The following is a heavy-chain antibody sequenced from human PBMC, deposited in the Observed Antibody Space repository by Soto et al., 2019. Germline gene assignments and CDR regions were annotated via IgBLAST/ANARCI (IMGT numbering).Heavy chain of an antibody. CDR2: ISRDGSYI. J-gene: IGHJ5*01. CDR3: ARTRNGGVADSFDS. Sequence: QVQLVESGGGEVQPGGSLRLSCAASGFTFSRYAIHWDRLTPGRGLEWVLAISRDGSYIYYTDSVKGRFTVSRDNSKNTVFVQMNRLIPDDTALYFCARTRNGGVADSFDSWGQGTRVTVSS. V-gene: IGHV3-30*04. CDR1: GFTFSRYA. D-gene: IGHD3-3*01.